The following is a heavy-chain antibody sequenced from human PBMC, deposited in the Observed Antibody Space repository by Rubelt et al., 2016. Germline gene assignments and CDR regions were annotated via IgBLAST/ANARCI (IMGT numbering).Heavy chain of an antibody. Sequence: QLQLQESGPGLVKPSETLSLTCTVSGGSISSSSYYWGWIRQPPGKGLEWIGSIYYRGSTYYNPSLKSRVTISVDTSKNQFSLKLSCVTAADTAVYYCARVGLGSSWFQNFGYFDYWGQGTLVTVSS. D-gene: IGHD6-13*01. CDR3: ARVGLGSSWFQNFGYFDY. CDR1: GGSISSSSYY. CDR2: IYYRGST. J-gene: IGHJ4*02. V-gene: IGHV4-39*07.